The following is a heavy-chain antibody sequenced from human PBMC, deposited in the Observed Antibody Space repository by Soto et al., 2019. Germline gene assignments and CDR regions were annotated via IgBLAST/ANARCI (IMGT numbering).Heavy chain of an antibody. CDR2: INAGKGNT. D-gene: IGHD3-16*01. CDR3: ARDRSGWGLISGHFGVDV. J-gene: IGHJ6*02. Sequence: QVQLVQSGAEVKKPGASVMVSCKASGYTFVNYAIHWVRQAPGQRFEWMGWINAGKGNTRSLQKFQDRLTFTRDTAATTAYMELGRLSSEDTVVYFCARDRSGWGLISGHFGVDVWGQGTTVIVSS. V-gene: IGHV1-3*01. CDR1: GYTFVNYA.